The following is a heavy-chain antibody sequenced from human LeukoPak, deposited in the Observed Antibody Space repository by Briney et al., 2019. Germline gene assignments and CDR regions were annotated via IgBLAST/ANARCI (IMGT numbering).Heavy chain of an antibody. Sequence: ASVKVSCKASGYMFNLYGISWVRQAPGQGLEWMGWISAYNGNTNYAQKLQGRVTMTTDTSTSTAYMELRSLRSDDTAVYYCARDSGSYWGGEYFDYWGQGTLVTVSS. CDR1: GYMFNLYG. V-gene: IGHV1-18*01. CDR2: ISAYNGNT. J-gene: IGHJ4*02. D-gene: IGHD1-26*01. CDR3: ARDSGSYWGGEYFDY.